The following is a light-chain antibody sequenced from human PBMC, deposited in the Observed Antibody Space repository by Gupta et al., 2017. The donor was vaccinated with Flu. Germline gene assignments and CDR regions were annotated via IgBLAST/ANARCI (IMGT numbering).Light chain of an antibody. J-gene: IGLJ1*01. CDR2: DVN. Sequence: DVNSRPSGVSHRFSGSKSDNMASLTISGLQAEDEADYYCSSYTASSTYVFGPGTKVTVL. V-gene: IGLV2-14*01. CDR3: SSYTASSTYV.